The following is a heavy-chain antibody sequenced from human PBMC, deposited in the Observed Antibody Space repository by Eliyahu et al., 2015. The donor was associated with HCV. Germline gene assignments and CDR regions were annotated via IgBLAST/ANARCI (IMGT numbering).Heavy chain of an antibody. V-gene: IGHV4-59*01. D-gene: IGHD1-1*01. J-gene: IGHJ4*02. CDR3: AAVGGPTGMGSHFDY. CDR2: IYCRWGP. Sequence: QVQLQESGPGLVKPSETLSLTCSVSGGSISSYYWSWIRQPPGKGLGVVGVIYCRWGPQYNPSLKSRVTMSVDTSKNQFSLKLSSVTAADTAVYYCAAVGGPTGMGSHFDYWGQGTLVTVSS. CDR1: GGSISSYY.